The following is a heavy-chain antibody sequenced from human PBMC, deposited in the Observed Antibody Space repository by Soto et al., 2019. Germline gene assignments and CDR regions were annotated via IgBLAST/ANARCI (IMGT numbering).Heavy chain of an antibody. CDR3: AKGSGSWSSYDY. D-gene: IGHD6-25*01. V-gene: IGHV3-23*01. J-gene: IGHJ4*02. CDR1: GSTFSSYA. Sequence: GGPLRLSSAASGSTFSSYAMSWVRQAPGKGLEWVSALSGSGSSTYYADSLKGRFTISRDNSKNTLYLQMNSLRAEDTAVYYCAKGSGSWSSYDYWGQGTLVTVSS. CDR2: LSGSGSST.